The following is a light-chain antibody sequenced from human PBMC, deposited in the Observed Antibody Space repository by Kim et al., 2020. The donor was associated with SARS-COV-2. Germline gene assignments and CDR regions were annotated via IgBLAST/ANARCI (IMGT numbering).Light chain of an antibody. CDR3: QQSYSTPLT. CDR1: QSISDY. J-gene: IGKJ4*01. V-gene: IGKV1-39*01. Sequence: ASVGDRVTITCRASQSISDYLNWYQQKPGKAPNLLIYAASSLQSGVPSRFSGSGSGTDFTLTISSLQPEDFATYYCQQSYSTPLTFGGGTKVEIK. CDR2: AAS.